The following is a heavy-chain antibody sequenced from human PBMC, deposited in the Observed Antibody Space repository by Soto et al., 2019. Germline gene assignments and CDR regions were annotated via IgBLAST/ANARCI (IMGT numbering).Heavy chain of an antibody. Sequence: LEWMGWINPNSGGTHYEQKFPGWVTMTRDTSIRTAYMELSRLRSDDTVVYYCARDYFDSSGPEWNYYYGMDVWGQGTTVPVS. J-gene: IGHJ6*02. CDR2: INPNSGGT. D-gene: IGHD3-22*01. V-gene: IGHV1-2*04. CDR3: ARDYFDSSGPEWNYYYGMDV.